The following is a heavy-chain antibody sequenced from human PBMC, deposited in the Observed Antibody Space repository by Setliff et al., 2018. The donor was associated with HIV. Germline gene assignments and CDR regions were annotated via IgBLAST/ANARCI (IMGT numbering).Heavy chain of an antibody. CDR2: FYLTEST. J-gene: IGHJ3*01. CDR1: GGSISGGGYY. V-gene: IGHV4-39*07. D-gene: IGHD5-12*01. Sequence: SETLSLTCTVSGGSISGGGYYWVWIRQPPGKGLDWIGSFYLTESTNYNPTLKSRVTISGDTSRNQFSLKLSSVTAADTAVYYCARLWLRGPPTWGQGTMVTVSS. CDR3: ARLWLRGPPT.